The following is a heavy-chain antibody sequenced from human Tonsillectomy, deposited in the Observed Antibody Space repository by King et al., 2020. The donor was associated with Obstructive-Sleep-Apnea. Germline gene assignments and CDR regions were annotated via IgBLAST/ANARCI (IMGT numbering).Heavy chain of an antibody. CDR2: IYYNGST. CDR3: ARRYYYDGTGYFFDF. Sequence: VQLQESGPGLVKPSQTLSLTCSVSGASISGGDYFWTWVRQPPGKGLECIGNIYYNGSTFYNPSLKSRVTISADTSKNQFSLRLTSVTAADRAVYYCARRYYYDGTGYFFDFWCQGTLVTVSS. CDR1: GASISGGDYF. J-gene: IGHJ4*02. D-gene: IGHD3-22*01. V-gene: IGHV4-30-4*01.